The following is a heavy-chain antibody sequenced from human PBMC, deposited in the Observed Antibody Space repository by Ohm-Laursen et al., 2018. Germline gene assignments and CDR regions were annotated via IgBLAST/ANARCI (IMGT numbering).Heavy chain of an antibody. CDR1: GFTFSGYA. CDR2: ISGSGGST. V-gene: IGHV3-23*01. Sequence: SLRLSCAASGFTFSGYAMSWVRQAPGKGLEWVSAISGSGGSTYYADSVKGRFTISRDNSKNTLYLQMNSLRAEDTAVYYCAKHGGYSYGYPLDWGQGTLVTVSS. D-gene: IGHD5-18*01. J-gene: IGHJ4*02. CDR3: AKHGGYSYGYPLD.